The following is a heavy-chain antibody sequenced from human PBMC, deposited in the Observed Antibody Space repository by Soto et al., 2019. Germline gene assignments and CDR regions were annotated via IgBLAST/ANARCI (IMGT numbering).Heavy chain of an antibody. CDR1: GFTFSSYA. V-gene: IGHV3-23*01. CDR2: ISSSGGST. Sequence: EVQLLESGGGLVQPGGSLRLSCAASGFTFSSYAMNWVRQAPGKGLEWVSAISSSGGSTYYADSVKGRFTISRDNSKNTLYLQMNTLTAEDTAVYYCARARTWYPYFDYWGQGTLVTVSS. D-gene: IGHD6-13*01. J-gene: IGHJ4*02. CDR3: ARARTWYPYFDY.